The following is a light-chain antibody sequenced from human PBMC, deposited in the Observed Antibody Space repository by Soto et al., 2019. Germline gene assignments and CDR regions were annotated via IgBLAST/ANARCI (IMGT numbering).Light chain of an antibody. CDR2: EVN. CDR3: SSCAGINKLYV. CDR1: SSDIGAYDF. V-gene: IGLV2-8*01. J-gene: IGLJ1*01. Sequence: QSALAQPPTASGTPGQSLIVSCTGTSSDIGAYDFVSWYQQHPGKVPKLLIYEVNKRPSGVPDRFSGSKSGNTASLTVSALQAEDEADYFCSSCAGINKLYVFGSGTKVTVL.